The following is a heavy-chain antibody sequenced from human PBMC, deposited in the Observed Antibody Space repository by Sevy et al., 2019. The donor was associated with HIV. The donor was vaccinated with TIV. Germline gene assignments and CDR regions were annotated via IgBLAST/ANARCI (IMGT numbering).Heavy chain of an antibody. D-gene: IGHD5-12*01. Sequence: GGSLRLSCAASGFTFSSYAMHWVRQAPGKGLEWVAVISYDGSNKYYADSVMGRFTISRDNSKNKLYLQMNSLRAEDTAVYYCARGAGDGYTGDAFDIWGQGTMVTVSS. CDR3: ARGAGDGYTGDAFDI. J-gene: IGHJ3*02. CDR2: ISYDGSNK. CDR1: GFTFSSYA. V-gene: IGHV3-30-3*01.